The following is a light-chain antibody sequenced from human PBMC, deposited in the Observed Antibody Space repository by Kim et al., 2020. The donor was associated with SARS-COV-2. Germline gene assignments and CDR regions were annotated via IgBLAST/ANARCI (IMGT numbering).Light chain of an antibody. Sequence: SASVGDRVTMTCQASHDISNYLNWYQQKPGKAPKVLIHDAYDLQTGVPSRFGGSGFGTHFTLTISSLQPEDVATYFCQQYDNLPLTFGGGTKLEI. CDR1: HDISNY. CDR2: DAY. J-gene: IGKJ4*01. CDR3: QQYDNLPLT. V-gene: IGKV1-33*01.